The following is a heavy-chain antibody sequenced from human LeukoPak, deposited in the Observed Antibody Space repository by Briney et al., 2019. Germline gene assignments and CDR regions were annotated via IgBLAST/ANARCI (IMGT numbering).Heavy chain of an antibody. CDR1: GFIFSNFG. CDR2: ISYNARHE. D-gene: IGHD3-9*01. V-gene: IGHV3-30*03. Sequence: GGSLRLSCVASGFIFSNFGLHWLRQAPGKGLEWVAVISYNARHEYYAESVKGRFTISRDNAKKSLYLQMNSLRAEDTAVYYCARRTTNVLRYFDYFDYWGQGTLVTVSS. CDR3: ARRTTNVLRYFDYFDY. J-gene: IGHJ4*02.